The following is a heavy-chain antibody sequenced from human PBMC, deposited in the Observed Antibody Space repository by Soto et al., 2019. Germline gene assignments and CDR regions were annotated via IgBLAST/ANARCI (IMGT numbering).Heavy chain of an antibody. CDR3: ANSLGGNGH. Sequence: EVQLVESGGGLVQPGGSLRLSCAASGFTFRDHYMDWVRQTPGKGLEWVGRIRNKRNSYTTEYAASVKGRFTISRDDSQNSLYLQMNSLKTEDTAVYWCANSLGGNGHWGQGTLVTVSS. CDR2: IRNKRNSYTT. D-gene: IGHD2-15*01. V-gene: IGHV3-72*01. CDR1: GFTFRDHY. J-gene: IGHJ4*02.